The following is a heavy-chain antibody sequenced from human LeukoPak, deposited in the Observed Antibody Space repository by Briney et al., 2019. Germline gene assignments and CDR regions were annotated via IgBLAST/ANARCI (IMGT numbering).Heavy chain of an antibody. CDR3: ARRGLRSSSWYHPVGWFDP. D-gene: IGHD6-13*01. J-gene: IGHJ5*02. Sequence: PSETLSLTCTVSGGSISSYYWSWIRQPPGKGLEWIGYIYYSGSTNYNPSLKSRVTTSVDTSKNQFSLKLSSVTAADTAVYYCARRGLRSSSWYHPVGWFDPWGQGTLVTVSS. CDR2: IYYSGST. CDR1: GGSISSYY. V-gene: IGHV4-59*12.